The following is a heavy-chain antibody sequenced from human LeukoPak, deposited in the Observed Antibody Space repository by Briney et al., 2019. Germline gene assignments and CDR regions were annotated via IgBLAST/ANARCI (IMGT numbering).Heavy chain of an antibody. D-gene: IGHD3-10*01. V-gene: IGHV1-69*13. J-gene: IGHJ4*02. CDR1: GGTFSSYA. CDR3: ARVITDYGSGSYSLMLSY. CDR2: IIPIFGTA. Sequence: SVKVSCKASGGTFSSYAISWVRQAPGQGLEWMGGIIPIFGTANYAQKFQGRVTITADESTSTAYMELSSLRSEDTAVYYCARVITDYGSGSYSLMLSYWGQGTLVTVSS.